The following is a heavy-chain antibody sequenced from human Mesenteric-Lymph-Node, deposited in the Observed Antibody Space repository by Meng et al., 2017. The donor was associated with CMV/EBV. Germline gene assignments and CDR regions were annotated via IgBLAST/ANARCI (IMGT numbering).Heavy chain of an antibody. D-gene: IGHD3-9*01. CDR3: ARDGGTYDILTGAYDAFDI. CDR2: INHSGNT. J-gene: IGHJ3*02. Sequence: SFSGYGWSWIRQPPGKGLEWIGEINHSGNTNYNPSLKSRVTISVDTSKNQFSLRLSSVTAADTAVYYCARDGGTYDILTGAYDAFDIWGQGIMVTVSS. CDR1: SFSGYG. V-gene: IGHV4-34*01.